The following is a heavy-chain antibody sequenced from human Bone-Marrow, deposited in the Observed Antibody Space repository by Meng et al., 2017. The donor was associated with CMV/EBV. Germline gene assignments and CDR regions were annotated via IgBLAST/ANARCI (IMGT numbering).Heavy chain of an antibody. V-gene: IGHV1-2*02. J-gene: IGHJ4*02. CDR2: INPNTGAA. CDR3: ARGRDY. CDR1: GYTFTGYF. Sequence: ASVKVSCKTSGYTFTGYFIYWVRQAPGQGLEWMGVINPNTGAANYAPKFQGRVTMTRDTSISTAFMELSRLTADDTAVYYCARGRDYWGQGTLVTVSS.